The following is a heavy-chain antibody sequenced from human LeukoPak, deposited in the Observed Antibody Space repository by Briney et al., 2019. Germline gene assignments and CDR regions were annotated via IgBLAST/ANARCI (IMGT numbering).Heavy chain of an antibody. CDR2: IFHSGST. V-gene: IGHV4-59*01. D-gene: IGHD6-19*01. CDR3: ARGDSSASNCFDP. J-gene: IGHJ5*02. CDR1: GGSISTYS. Sequence: SETLSLTCTVSGGSISTYSWNWIRQPPGRGLEWIGCIFHSGSTKYNPSLMSRVTISLDTSKNHFSLKVSSVTAADTAVYYCARGDSSASNCFDPWGQGTLVTVSS.